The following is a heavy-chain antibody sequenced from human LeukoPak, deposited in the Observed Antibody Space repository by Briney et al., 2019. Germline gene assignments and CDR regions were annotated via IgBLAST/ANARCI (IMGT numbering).Heavy chain of an antibody. D-gene: IGHD1-7*01. CDR1: GFTFSSYW. CDR3: FGITVTDVPY. CDR2: IRYDGSNK. Sequence: GGSLRLSCAASGFTFSSYWMSWVRQAPGKGLEWVAFIRYDGSNKYYADSVKGRFTISRDNSKNALYLQMNSLRGEDTAVYYCFGITVTDVPYWGQGTLVTVSS. J-gene: IGHJ4*02. V-gene: IGHV3-30*02.